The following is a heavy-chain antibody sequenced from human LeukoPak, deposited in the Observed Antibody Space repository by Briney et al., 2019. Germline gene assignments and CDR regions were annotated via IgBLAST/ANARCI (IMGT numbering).Heavy chain of an antibody. CDR1: GYTFTSYG. V-gene: IGHV1-18*01. J-gene: IGHJ4*02. D-gene: IGHD3-10*01. CDR3: ARATDNYYGSGSYRGY. CDR2: ISAYNGNT. Sequence: ASVTVSCKASGYTFTSYGISWVRQAPGQGLEWMGWISAYNGNTDYAQKLQGRVTMTTDTSTSTAYMELRSLRSDDTAVYYCARATDNYYGSGSYRGYWGQGTLVTVSS.